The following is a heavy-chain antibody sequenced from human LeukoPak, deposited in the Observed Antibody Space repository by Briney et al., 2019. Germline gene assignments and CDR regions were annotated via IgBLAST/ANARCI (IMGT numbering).Heavy chain of an antibody. CDR3: ARVFYAFDY. Sequence: PSETLSLTCTVSGGSISSSSYYWGWIRQPPGKGLEWIGSIYYSGSTYYNPSLKSRVTISVDTSKNQFSLKLSSVTAADTAVYYCARVFYAFDYWGQGTLVTVSS. CDR1: GGSISSSSYY. J-gene: IGHJ4*02. D-gene: IGHD3-16*01. CDR2: IYYSGST. V-gene: IGHV4-39*01.